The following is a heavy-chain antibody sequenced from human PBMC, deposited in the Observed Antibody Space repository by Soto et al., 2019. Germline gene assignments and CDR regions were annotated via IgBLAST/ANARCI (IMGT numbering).Heavy chain of an antibody. Sequence: GSLSLSCAASGFTFSNYGMSWVRQAPGKGLEWVSALPEIGTNTYYADSVKGRFTISRDNSKNTLFLQINNLRAGDTAVYYCAKKSGVGATWYFDYWGQGTLVTVSS. D-gene: IGHD1-26*01. CDR1: GFTFSNYG. J-gene: IGHJ4*02. CDR3: AKKSGVGATWYFDY. CDR2: LPEIGTNT. V-gene: IGHV3-23*01.